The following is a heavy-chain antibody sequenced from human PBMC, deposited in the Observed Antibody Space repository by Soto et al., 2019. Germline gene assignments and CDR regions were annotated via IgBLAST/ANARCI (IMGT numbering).Heavy chain of an antibody. CDR2: INAGNGNT. V-gene: IGHV1-3*01. CDR1: GYTFPSYA. D-gene: IGHD4-17*01. Sequence: ASVKGSCKASGYTFPSYARHLVRQAPGQRLEWMGWINAGNGNTKYSQKFQGRVTITRDTSASTAYMELSSLRSEDTAVYYCARDGDYGDSDNWGQGTLVTVSS. J-gene: IGHJ4*02. CDR3: ARDGDYGDSDN.